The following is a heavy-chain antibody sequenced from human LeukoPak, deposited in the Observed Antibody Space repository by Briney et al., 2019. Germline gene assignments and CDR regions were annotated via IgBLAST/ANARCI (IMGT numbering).Heavy chain of an antibody. CDR3: AKRRGYDYGDFDY. CDR2: ISGGGGST. D-gene: IGHD5-12*01. CDR1: GFTFSTYA. V-gene: IGHV3-23*01. Sequence: GGSLRLSCAASGFTFSTYAMSWVHQAPGKGLEWVSAISGGGGSTYYADSVKGRFTISRDNSKNTLYLQMNSLRAEDTALYYCAKRRGYDYGDFDYWGQGTLVTVSS. J-gene: IGHJ4*02.